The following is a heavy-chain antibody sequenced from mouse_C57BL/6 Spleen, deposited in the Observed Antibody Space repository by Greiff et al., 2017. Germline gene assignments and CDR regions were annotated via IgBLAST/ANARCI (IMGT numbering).Heavy chain of an antibody. D-gene: IGHD1-1*01. CDR2: IDPRSGNT. J-gene: IGHJ2*01. CDR1: GYTFTSYW. Sequence: VQLQQPGAELVKPGASVKLSCKASGYTFTSYWMHWVKQRPGRGLEWIGRIDPRSGNTYYNAKFKGKATLTADKSSSTAYMELRSLTSEDSAVYFWARGSGSSPLFDYWGQGTTLTVSS. V-gene: IGHV1-62-3*01. CDR3: ARGSGSSPLFDY.